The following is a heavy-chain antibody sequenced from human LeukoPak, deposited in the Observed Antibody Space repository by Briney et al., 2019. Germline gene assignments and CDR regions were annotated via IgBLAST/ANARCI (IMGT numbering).Heavy chain of an antibody. Sequence: SETLSLTCAVSGESISSNTWWSWVRQPPGKGLEWIGEIYHSGSTNYNPSLKSRVTISVDKSKNQFSLNLSSVTAADTAIYYCARKEYNSGFFDYWGQGTLVTVSS. D-gene: IGHD5-18*01. CDR1: GESISSNTW. J-gene: IGHJ4*02. CDR2: IYHSGST. V-gene: IGHV4-4*02. CDR3: ARKEYNSGFFDY.